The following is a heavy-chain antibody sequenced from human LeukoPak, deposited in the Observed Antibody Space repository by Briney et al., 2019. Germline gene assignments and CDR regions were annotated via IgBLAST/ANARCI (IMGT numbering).Heavy chain of an antibody. CDR2: ISGSGDNT. Sequence: GGSLRLSCAASGFTFSSYAMSWVRQAPGKGLEWVSGISGSGDNTYYADSVKGRFTISRDNSKNTLYLQMNSLRAEDTAVYYCARGDDILTGYYMAYFDYWGQGTLVTVSS. D-gene: IGHD3-9*01. CDR1: GFTFSSYA. J-gene: IGHJ4*02. CDR3: ARGDDILTGYYMAYFDY. V-gene: IGHV3-23*01.